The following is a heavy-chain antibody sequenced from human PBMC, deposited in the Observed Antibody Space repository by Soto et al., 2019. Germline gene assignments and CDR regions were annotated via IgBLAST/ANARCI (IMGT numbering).Heavy chain of an antibody. CDR3: ARVGFPDFWSGYSNWFDP. D-gene: IGHD3-3*01. J-gene: IGHJ5*02. V-gene: IGHV4-59*01. CDR2: IYYSGST. CDR1: GGSISSYY. Sequence: SETLSLTCTVSGGSISSYYWSWIRQPPGKGLEWIGYIYYSGSTNYNPSLKSRVTISVDTSKNQFSLKLSSVTAADTAVYYCARVGFPDFWSGYSNWFDPWGQGTLVTVSS.